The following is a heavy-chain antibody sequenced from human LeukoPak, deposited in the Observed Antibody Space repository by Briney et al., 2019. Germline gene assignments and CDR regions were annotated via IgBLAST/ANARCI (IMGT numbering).Heavy chain of an antibody. CDR1: GGSISSGSYY. D-gene: IGHD2-21*02. CDR2: IYTSGST. V-gene: IGHV4-61*02. Sequence: SQTLSLTCTVSGGSISSGSYYWSWIRQPAGKGLEWIGRIYTSGSTNYNPSLKSRVTISVDTSKNQFSLKLSSVTAADTAVYYCARGLPQTIDYWGEGTLVTVSS. J-gene: IGHJ4*02. CDR3: ARGLPQTIDY.